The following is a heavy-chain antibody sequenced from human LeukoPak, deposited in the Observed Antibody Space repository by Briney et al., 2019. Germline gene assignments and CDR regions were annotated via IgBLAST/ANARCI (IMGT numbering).Heavy chain of an antibody. D-gene: IGHD5-12*01. J-gene: IGHJ4*02. CDR1: GFDLTTYA. V-gene: IGHV3-23*01. CDR2: VSGSGGST. Sequence: GGSLRLSCAASGFDLTTYAMTWVRQAPGKGLEWVSGVSGSGGSTYYADSVKGRFTISRDNSKNTLYLQMNSLRAEDTAVYYCAKDLDIVATITGNWGQGTLVTVSS. CDR3: AKDLDIVATITGN.